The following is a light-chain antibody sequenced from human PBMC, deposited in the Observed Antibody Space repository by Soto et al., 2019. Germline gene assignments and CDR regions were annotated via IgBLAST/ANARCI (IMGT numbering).Light chain of an antibody. V-gene: IGKV3-11*01. CDR3: QQGS. Sequence: EIVLTQSPATLSLSPGEIATLSCRASQSVSSYLAWYQQKPGQAPRLLIYDASNRATGIPARFSGSGSGTDFTRTISRLEPEDFAVYYCQQGSFGGGTKVELK. CDR2: DAS. CDR1: QSVSSY. J-gene: IGKJ4*01.